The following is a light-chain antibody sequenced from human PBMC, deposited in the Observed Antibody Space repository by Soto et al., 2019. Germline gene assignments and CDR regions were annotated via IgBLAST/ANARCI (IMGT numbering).Light chain of an antibody. V-gene: IGKV3-20*01. CDR2: AAS. CDR3: QQYGYSPIT. J-gene: IGKJ5*01. CDR1: QSVSSSH. Sequence: PGEIAPLSFRASQSVSSSHLAWYQHKPGQAPRLLIYAASSRATGSPDRFSGGGSGTDFTLTISRLEPEDFAVYYCQQYGYSPITFGQGTRLEIK.